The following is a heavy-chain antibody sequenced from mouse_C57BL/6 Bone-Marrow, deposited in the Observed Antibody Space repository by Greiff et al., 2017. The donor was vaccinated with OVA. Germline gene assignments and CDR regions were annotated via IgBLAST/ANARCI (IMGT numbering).Heavy chain of an antibody. D-gene: IGHD1-1*01. CDR3: ARVLNYDGSSYVYYYAMDY. Sequence: VQLQQSGPELVKPGASVKISCKASGYSFTDYNMNWVKQSNGKSLEWIGVINPNYGTTSYNQKLKGKATLTVDQSSSTAYMQLNSLTSEDSAVYYCARVLNYDGSSYVYYYAMDYWGQGTSVTVSS. CDR2: INPNYGTT. V-gene: IGHV1-39*01. J-gene: IGHJ4*01. CDR1: GYSFTDYN.